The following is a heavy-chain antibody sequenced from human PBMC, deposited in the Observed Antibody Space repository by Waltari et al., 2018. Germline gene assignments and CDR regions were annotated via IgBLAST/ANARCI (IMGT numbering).Heavy chain of an antibody. J-gene: IGHJ4*02. CDR3: ARVGNYGGNSVDY. D-gene: IGHD4-17*01. CDR1: GGSFSGYY. V-gene: IGHV4-34*01. Sequence: QVQLQQWGAGLLKPSETLSLTCAVYGGSFSGYYWSWIRQPPGKGLEWIGEINHSGSNNYNPSLKSRVTISVDTSKNQFSLKLSSVTAADTAVYYCARVGNYGGNSVDYWGQGTLVTVSS. CDR2: INHSGSN.